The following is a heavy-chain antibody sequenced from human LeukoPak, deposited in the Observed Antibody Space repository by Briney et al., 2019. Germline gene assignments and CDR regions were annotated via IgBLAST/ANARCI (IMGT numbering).Heavy chain of an antibody. CDR2: INHSGST. CDR3: ARGTRPHYYDSSGLGWFDP. Sequence: PSETLSLTCAVYGGSFSGYYWSWIRQPPGKGLEWIGEINHSGSTNYNPSLKSRVTISVDTSKNQFSLKLSSVTAADTAVYYCARGTRPHYYDSSGLGWFDPWGQGTLVTVSS. J-gene: IGHJ5*02. V-gene: IGHV4-34*01. CDR1: GGSFSGYY. D-gene: IGHD3-22*01.